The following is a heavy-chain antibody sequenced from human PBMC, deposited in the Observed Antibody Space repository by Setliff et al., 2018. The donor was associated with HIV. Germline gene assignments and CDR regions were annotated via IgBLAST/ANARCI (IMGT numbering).Heavy chain of an antibody. V-gene: IGHV3-33*01. D-gene: IGHD3-10*02. Sequence: PGGSLRLSCAASGFTFSSHGMHWVRQAPGKGLEWVAVIWYDGSNKYYADSVKGRFTISRDNAKNSLYLQMNSLRAEDTAMYYCARDKGPPPVVHLDYWGQGTLVTVSS. J-gene: IGHJ4*02. CDR1: GFTFSSHG. CDR2: IWYDGSNK. CDR3: ARDKGPPPVVHLDY.